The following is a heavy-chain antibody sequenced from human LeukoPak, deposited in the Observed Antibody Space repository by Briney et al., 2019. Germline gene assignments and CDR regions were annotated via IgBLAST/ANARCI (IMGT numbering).Heavy chain of an antibody. CDR2: INHSGST. Sequence: SETLSLTCTVSGGSISSSSYYWGWIRQPPGKGLEWIGEINHSGSTNYNPSLKSRVTISVDTSKNQFSLKLSSVTAADTAVYYCARHEDSSSWSGGFDYWGQGTLVTVSS. V-gene: IGHV4-39*01. CDR3: ARHEDSSSWSGGFDY. J-gene: IGHJ4*02. D-gene: IGHD6-13*01. CDR1: GGSISSSSYY.